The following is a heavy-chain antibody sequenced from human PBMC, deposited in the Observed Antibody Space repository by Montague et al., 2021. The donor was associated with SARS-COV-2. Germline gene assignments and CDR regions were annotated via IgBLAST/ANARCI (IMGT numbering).Heavy chain of an antibody. CDR2: IFNSGST. Sequence: SAPLSLTCTVSGGSISSYYWSWIRQPPGKGLEWIGYIFNSGSTNYNPSLKSRVTISVDTSKNQLSLRLRSVTAADTAVYYCVGVGVSNWYSFFDYWGQGTLVTVSS. CDR3: VGVGVSNWYSFFDY. V-gene: IGHV4-59*01. CDR1: GGSISSYY. D-gene: IGHD6-13*01. J-gene: IGHJ4*02.